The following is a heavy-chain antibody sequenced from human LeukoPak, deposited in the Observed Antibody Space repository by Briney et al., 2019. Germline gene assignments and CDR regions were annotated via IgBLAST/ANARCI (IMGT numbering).Heavy chain of an antibody. V-gene: IGHV1-2*06. Sequence: GASVKVSCKASGYTFTGYYMHWVRQAPGQGLEWMGRINPNSGGTNYAQKFQGRVTMTWDTSISTAYMELSRLRSDDTAVYYCARLIEGYYYGSEKFDPWGQGTLVTVSS. CDR3: ARLIEGYYYGSEKFDP. D-gene: IGHD3-10*01. J-gene: IGHJ5*02. CDR2: INPNSGGT. CDR1: GYTFTGYY.